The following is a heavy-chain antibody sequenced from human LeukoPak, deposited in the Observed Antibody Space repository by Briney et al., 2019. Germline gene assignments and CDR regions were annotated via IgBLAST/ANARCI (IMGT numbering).Heavy chain of an antibody. V-gene: IGHV4-31*03. J-gene: IGHJ4*02. D-gene: IGHD3-22*01. CDR1: GGSIASGGYH. CDR3: ARGDYSMSGDYFPFDY. Sequence: SETLSLTCNVSGGSIASGGYHWSWIRQHPGEGLEWIGYIYYAGRSYYNPSLTSRVTISVDTSKNQFSLRLTSVTAADTAVYYCARGDYSMSGDYFPFDYWGPGTLVTVSS. CDR2: IYYAGRS.